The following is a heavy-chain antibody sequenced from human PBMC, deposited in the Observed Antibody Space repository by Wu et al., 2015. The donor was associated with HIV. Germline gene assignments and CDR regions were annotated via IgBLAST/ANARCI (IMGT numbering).Heavy chain of an antibody. V-gene: IGHV1-69*13. CDR2: IIPIFGTA. CDR1: GGTFIRYG. D-gene: IGHD2-2*01. Sequence: QVQLVQSGAEVKKPGSSVKVSCWASGGTFIRYGISWVRQAPGQGLEWMGRIIPIFGTANYAQKFQGRVIITADESTGTVYMELSSLTSEDTAFYFCAREDVVEPAAPAGPFDYWGQGSLVTVS. CDR3: AREDVVEPAAPAGPFDY. J-gene: IGHJ4*02.